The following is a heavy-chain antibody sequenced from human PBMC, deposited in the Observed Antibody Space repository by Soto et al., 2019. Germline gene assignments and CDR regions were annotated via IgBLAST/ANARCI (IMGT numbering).Heavy chain of an antibody. J-gene: IGHJ6*03. CDR2: ISYTGST. Sequence: SETLSLTCTVSGGSISGHYWSWIRQPPGKGLEWVGYISYTGSTNYNPSLKSRATISADTSKNLFSLRLSSVTAADTAIYYCARDPDWKNKYYMDVWGKGTTVTVSS. CDR1: GGSISGHY. V-gene: IGHV4-59*11. CDR3: ARDPDWKNKYYMDV. D-gene: IGHD1-1*01.